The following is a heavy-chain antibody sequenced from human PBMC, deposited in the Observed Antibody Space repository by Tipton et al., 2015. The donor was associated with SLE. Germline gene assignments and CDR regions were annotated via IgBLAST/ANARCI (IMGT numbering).Heavy chain of an antibody. CDR3: ARLLGEDAFDI. J-gene: IGHJ3*02. V-gene: IGHV4-39*01. Sequence: LRLSCSVSGGSISSYYWGWIRQPPGKGLEWIGSIYYSGSTYYNPSLKSRVTISVDTSKNQFSLKLSSVTAADTAVYYCARLLGEDAFDIWGQGTMVTVSS. D-gene: IGHD3-10*01. CDR2: IYYSGST. CDR1: GGSISSYY.